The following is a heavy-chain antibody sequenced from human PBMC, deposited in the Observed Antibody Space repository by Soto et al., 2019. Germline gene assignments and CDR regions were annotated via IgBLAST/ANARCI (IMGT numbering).Heavy chain of an antibody. D-gene: IGHD3-22*01. J-gene: IGHJ4*02. Sequence: QVQLVQSGAQVRRPGTSVRISCTTSGYNFNTYGIIWVRQAPGQGLEWMGWISGYNGYTKYAQSLEDRVTLRTDTSTSTAFLELRNLRSVDTALYFCARDRDYSHTDADIDYWGQGTLVTVSS. CDR1: GYNFNTYG. CDR2: ISGYNGYT. CDR3: ARDRDYSHTDADIDY. V-gene: IGHV1-18*01.